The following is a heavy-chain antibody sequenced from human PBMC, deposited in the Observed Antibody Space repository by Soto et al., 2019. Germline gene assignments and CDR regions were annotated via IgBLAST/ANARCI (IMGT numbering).Heavy chain of an antibody. CDR2: IDCSETA. Sequence: VSYSYISVSNVFLGWVRQPRGKGLEWIGNIDCSETAYFNPSLVTRVTFPVDTSKNQFYPTLYSRTAADTAVYYCARPPGRHLDFWGPGLMITVYS. CDR3: ARPPGRHLDF. CDR1: YSYISVSNVF. V-gene: IGHV4-39*01. J-gene: IGHJ4*02.